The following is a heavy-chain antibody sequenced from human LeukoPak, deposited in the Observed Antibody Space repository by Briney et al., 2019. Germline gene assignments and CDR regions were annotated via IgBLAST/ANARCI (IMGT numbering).Heavy chain of an antibody. Sequence: ASVKVSCKASGYTFTSYYMHWVRQAPGQGLEWMGIINPSGGSTSYAQKFQGRVTMTRDTSTSTVYMELSSLRSEDTAVYYCARLSTPVGYSSGWYGGLVAFDIWGQGTMVTVSS. CDR2: INPSGGST. CDR3: ARLSTPVGYSSGWYGGLVAFDI. J-gene: IGHJ3*02. V-gene: IGHV1-46*01. CDR1: GYTFTSYY. D-gene: IGHD6-19*01.